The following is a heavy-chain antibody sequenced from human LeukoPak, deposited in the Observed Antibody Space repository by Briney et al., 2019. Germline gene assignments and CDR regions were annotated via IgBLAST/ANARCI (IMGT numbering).Heavy chain of an antibody. CDR1: GFTFSSYA. CDR2: ISGSGGST. V-gene: IGHV3-23*01. J-gene: IGHJ4*02. Sequence: GGSLRLSCAASGFTFSSYAMSWVRQAPGKGLEWVSAISGSGGSTYYADSVKGRFTISRDNSKNTLYLQMNGLRAEETAMYYCATPYTSGWSLYFDNWGQGSLVTVSS. CDR3: ATPYTSGWSLYFDN. D-gene: IGHD6-19*01.